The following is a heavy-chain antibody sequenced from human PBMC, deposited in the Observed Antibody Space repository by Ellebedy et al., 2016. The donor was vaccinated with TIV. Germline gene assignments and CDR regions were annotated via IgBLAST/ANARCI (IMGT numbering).Heavy chain of an antibody. J-gene: IGHJ4*02. CDR2: IYPGDSDT. V-gene: IGHV5-51*01. D-gene: IGHD2-8*01. CDR3: AIRVSTMVYFDS. CDR1: GYRFTTYW. Sequence: GESLKIFCEGSGYRFTTYWIAWVRQMPGKGLDYMGIIYPGDSDTRYSPSFQGLVTISADKSTNTAYLQWSSLKATDTAIYYCAIRVSTMVYFDSWGQGTLVTVSS.